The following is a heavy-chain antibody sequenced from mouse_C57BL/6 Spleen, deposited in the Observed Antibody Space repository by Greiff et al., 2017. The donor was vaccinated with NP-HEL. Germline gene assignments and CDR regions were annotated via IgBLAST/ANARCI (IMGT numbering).Heavy chain of an antibody. V-gene: IGHV1-50*01. Sequence: QVQLQQPGAELVKPGASVKLSCKASGYTFTSYWMQWVKQRPGQGLEWIGEIDPSDSYTNYNQKFKGKATLTVDTSSSTAYMQLSSLTSEDSAVYYCALYYGSSYGWYFDVWGTGTTVTVSS. CDR1: GYTFTSYW. D-gene: IGHD1-1*01. J-gene: IGHJ1*03. CDR2: IDPSDSYT. CDR3: ALYYGSSYGWYFDV.